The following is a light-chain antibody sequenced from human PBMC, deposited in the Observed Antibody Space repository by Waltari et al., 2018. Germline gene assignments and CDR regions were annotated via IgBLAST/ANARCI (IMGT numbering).Light chain of an antibody. CDR3: QQYRGLWT. Sequence: DIQMTQSPSTLSASVGDRVTITCRASQSVSSWLAWYRQKPGEAPKLLIYDASSVESGVPSRFSGSGSGTEFTLTISSLQSDDFATYYCQQYRGLWTFGQWTRVEVK. V-gene: IGKV1-5*01. CDR1: QSVSSW. CDR2: DAS. J-gene: IGKJ1*01.